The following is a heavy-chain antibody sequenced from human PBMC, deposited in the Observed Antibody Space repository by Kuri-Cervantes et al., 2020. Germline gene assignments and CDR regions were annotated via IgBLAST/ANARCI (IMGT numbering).Heavy chain of an antibody. J-gene: IGHJ4*02. CDR3: ARAGRGIQLWLNY. V-gene: IGHV3-33*05. D-gene: IGHD5-18*01. CDR1: GFTFSSYG. CDR2: ISYGGSNK. Sequence: GESLKISCAASGFTFSSYGMHWVRQAPGKGLEWVAVISYGGSNKYYADSVKGRFTISRDNSKNTLYLQMNSLRAEDTAVYYCARAGRGIQLWLNYWGQGTRVT.